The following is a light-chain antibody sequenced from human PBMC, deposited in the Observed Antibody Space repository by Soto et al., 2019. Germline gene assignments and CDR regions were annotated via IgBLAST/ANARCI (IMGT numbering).Light chain of an antibody. CDR2: KAS. CDR1: QSISSW. CDR3: QQYNSYSYT. J-gene: IGKJ2*01. V-gene: IGKV1-5*03. Sequence: DIQMTQSPSTLSASIGDRVTITCRASQSISSWLAWCQQKPGKAPKLLIYKASSLQSGVPSRFSGSGSGTEFTLTISSLHPDDFATYYCQQYNSYSYTFGQGTKLEI.